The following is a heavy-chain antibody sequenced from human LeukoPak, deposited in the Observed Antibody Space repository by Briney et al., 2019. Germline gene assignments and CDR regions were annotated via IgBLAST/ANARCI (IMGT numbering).Heavy chain of an antibody. D-gene: IGHD3-3*01. V-gene: IGHV1-46*02. Sequence: ASVKVSCKASGYTFNNHYMYWVRQAPGQGLEWMGVINPSGGSTSYAQKFQGRVTMTRDTSTSTAYMELSSLRSEDTAVYYCATSTIFGVVIIYYFDYWGQGTLVTVSS. CDR3: ATSTIFGVVIIYYFDY. J-gene: IGHJ4*02. CDR1: GYTFNNHY. CDR2: INPSGGST.